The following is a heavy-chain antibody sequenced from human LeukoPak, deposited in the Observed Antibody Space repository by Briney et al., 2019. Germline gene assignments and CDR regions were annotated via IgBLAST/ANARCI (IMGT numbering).Heavy chain of an antibody. CDR3: ARDYYGDYNFDY. Sequence: SVKVSCKASGGTFSSYAISWVRQAPGQGLEWMGGIIPIFGTANYAQKFQGRVTITADESTGTAYMELSSLRSEGTAVYYCARDYYGDYNFDYWGQGTLVTVSS. D-gene: IGHD4-17*01. V-gene: IGHV1-69*13. J-gene: IGHJ4*02. CDR2: IIPIFGTA. CDR1: GGTFSSYA.